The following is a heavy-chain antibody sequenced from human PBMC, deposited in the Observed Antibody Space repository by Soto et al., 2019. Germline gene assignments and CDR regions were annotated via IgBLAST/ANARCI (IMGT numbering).Heavy chain of an antibody. Sequence: QVQLQQWGAGLLKPSETLSLTCAVYGQSFSGHTWSWIRQSPGKGLEWIGEISQSGSTYYNPSLKARVTISADTSKTQFSLTLNSVTAADTGVFYCARGSGIAVIPSELEDVHYDYWGQGTLVSVSS. CDR3: ARGSGIAVIPSELEDVHYDY. D-gene: IGHD2-2*01. CDR1: GQSFSGHT. CDR2: ISQSGST. J-gene: IGHJ4*02. V-gene: IGHV4-34*01.